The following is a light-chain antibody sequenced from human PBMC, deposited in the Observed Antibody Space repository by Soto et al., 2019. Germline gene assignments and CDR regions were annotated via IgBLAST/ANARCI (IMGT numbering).Light chain of an antibody. CDR3: CSYAGSGTM. Sequence: QSALTQPASVSGSPGQSITISCTGITSDVGPYNLVSWYQQHPAKAPKLMIFEGSKRPSGVSSRFSASESGNTASLTISDLQADDDADYCCCSYAGSGTMFGGGTKLTVL. CDR1: TSDVGPYNL. V-gene: IGLV2-23*01. J-gene: IGLJ3*02. CDR2: EGS.